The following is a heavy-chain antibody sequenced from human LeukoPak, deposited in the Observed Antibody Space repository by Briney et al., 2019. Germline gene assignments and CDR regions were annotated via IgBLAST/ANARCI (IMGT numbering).Heavy chain of an antibody. CDR3: AQGFDH. CDR2: INHIGMT. Sequence: SETLSLTCAVYGGSFSANYWSWIRQPPGKGLEWIGEINHIGMTNYNPSLRSQLTMSVDTSKNQFSLKLTSVTAADTAVYYCAQGFDHWGQGTLVTVSS. J-gene: IGHJ4*02. V-gene: IGHV4-34*01. CDR1: GGSFSANY.